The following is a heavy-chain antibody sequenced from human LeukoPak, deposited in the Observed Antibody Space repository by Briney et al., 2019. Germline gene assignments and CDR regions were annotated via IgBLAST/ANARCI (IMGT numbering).Heavy chain of an antibody. CDR1: GGSISSYY. J-gene: IGHJ4*02. CDR2: IYTSGST. D-gene: IGHD3-22*01. V-gene: IGHV4-4*07. Sequence: SETLSLTCTVSGGSISSYYWSWIRQPAGKGLEWIGRIYTSGSTNYNPSLESRVTMSVDTSKNQFSLKLSSVTAADTAVYYCARHGKDGYYYDSSGYIGRIDYWGQGTLVTVSS. CDR3: ARHGKDGYYYDSSGYIGRIDY.